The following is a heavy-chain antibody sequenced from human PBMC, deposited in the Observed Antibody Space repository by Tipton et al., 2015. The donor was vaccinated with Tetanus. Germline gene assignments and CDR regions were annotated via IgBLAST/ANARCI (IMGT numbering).Heavy chain of an antibody. J-gene: IGHJ4*02. CDR3: AREDVLGLTTVTTLGDY. CDR1: GGSISSGDYY. CDR2: IYYSGST. Sequence: TLSLTCTVSGGSISSGDYYWSWIRQPPGKGLEWIGYIYYSGSTYYNPPLKSRVTISVDTSKNQFSLKLSSVTAADTAVYYCAREDVLGLTTVTTLGDYWGQGTLVTVSS. V-gene: IGHV4-30-4*01. D-gene: IGHD4-17*01.